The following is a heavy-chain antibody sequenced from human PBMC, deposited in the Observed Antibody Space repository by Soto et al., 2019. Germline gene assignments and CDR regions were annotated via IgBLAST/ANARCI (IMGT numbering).Heavy chain of an antibody. D-gene: IGHD1-26*01. CDR2: IYYSGST. CDR1: GGSISSSSYY. V-gene: IGHV4-39*01. J-gene: IGHJ6*02. Sequence: SETLSLTCTVSGGSISSSSYYWGWIRQPPGKGLEWIGSIYYSGSTYYNPSLKSRVTISVDTSKNQFSLKLSSVTAADTAVYYCASWQWELLKPYYCGMDVWGQGTTVTVSS. CDR3: ASWQWELLKPYYCGMDV.